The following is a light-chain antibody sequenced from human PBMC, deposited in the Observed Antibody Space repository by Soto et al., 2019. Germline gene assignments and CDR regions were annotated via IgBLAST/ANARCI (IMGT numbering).Light chain of an antibody. CDR3: MQALETPLT. CDR2: LGS. Sequence: EIVMTQSPLFLSVTPGEPASISCRSSQSLLHDNGFNFLNWYLQKPGQSPQLLISLGSSRASGVPDRFSGSASGRDFTLLISRVEAEDVGVFYCMQALETPLTFGGGTKVDIK. V-gene: IGKV2-28*01. J-gene: IGKJ4*01. CDR1: QSLLHDNGFNF.